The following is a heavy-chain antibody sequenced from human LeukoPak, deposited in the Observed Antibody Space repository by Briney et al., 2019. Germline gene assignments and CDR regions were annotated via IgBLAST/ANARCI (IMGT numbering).Heavy chain of an antibody. J-gene: IGHJ4*02. CDR1: GFTFSNYA. Sequence: PGGSLRLSCAASGFTFSNYAMHWVRQAPGEGLEYVSAISSNGGSTYYANSVKGRFTISRDNSKNTLYLQMGSLRAEDMAVYYCARGDSMIVVIKGFDYWGQGTLVAVSS. D-gene: IGHD3-22*01. V-gene: IGHV3-64*01. CDR3: ARGDSMIVVIKGFDY. CDR2: ISSNGGST.